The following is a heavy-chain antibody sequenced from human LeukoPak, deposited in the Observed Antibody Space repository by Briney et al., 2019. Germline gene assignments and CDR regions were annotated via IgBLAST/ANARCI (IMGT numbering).Heavy chain of an antibody. D-gene: IGHD3-10*02. Sequence: GGSLRLSCTTSGITFSNSWMSWVRQAPGKGLEWVSYISSSGSTIYYADSVKGRFTISRDNAKNSLYLQMNSLRAEDTAVYYCAELGITMIGGVWGKGTTVTISS. CDR1: GITFSNSW. J-gene: IGHJ6*04. V-gene: IGHV3-48*03. CDR3: AELGITMIGGV. CDR2: ISSSGSTI.